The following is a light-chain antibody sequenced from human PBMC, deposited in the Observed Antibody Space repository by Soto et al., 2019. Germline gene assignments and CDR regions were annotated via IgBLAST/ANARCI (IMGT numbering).Light chain of an antibody. J-gene: IGLJ1*01. CDR3: SSYSSSSTQV. CDR1: SSDVGGYNY. CDR2: EVS. Sequence: QSALTQPPSASGSPGQSVTISCTGTSSDVGGYNYVSWYQQHPGKAPKLMIYEVSNRPSGVSNRFSGSKSGNTASLTISGLQAEDEADYYCSSYSSSSTQVFGTGTKLTVL. V-gene: IGLV2-14*01.